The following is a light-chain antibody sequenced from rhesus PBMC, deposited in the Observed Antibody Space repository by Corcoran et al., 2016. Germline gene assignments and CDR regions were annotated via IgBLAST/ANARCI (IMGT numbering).Light chain of an antibody. J-gene: IGKJ2*01. CDR2: KAS. CDR3: LQYTSWPYS. V-gene: IGKV1-22*01. CDR1: QSISIW. Sequence: DIQMTQSPSSLSASVGDTVTITCRASQSISIWLDWYQPIPGKAPKVLIYKASSLQSGVPSRFSGSGSGTDFTLTISSLQPEDFATYYCLQYTSWPYSFGQGTKVEI.